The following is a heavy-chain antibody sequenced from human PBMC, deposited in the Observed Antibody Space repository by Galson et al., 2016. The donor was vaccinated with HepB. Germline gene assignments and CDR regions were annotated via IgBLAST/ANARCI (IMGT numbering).Heavy chain of an antibody. CDR1: GFTFDDYA. CDR3: ARGKAVTGSDPLDP. D-gene: IGHD6-19*01. V-gene: IGHV3-53*01. J-gene: IGHJ5*02. CDR2: IYSGDST. Sequence: SLRLSCAASGFTFDDYAMHWVRQAPGKGLEWVSVIYSGDSTNYADSVKGRFTISRDNSKNTLYLQMNSLRVEDTAVYYCARGKAVTGSDPLDPWGQGTLVTVSS.